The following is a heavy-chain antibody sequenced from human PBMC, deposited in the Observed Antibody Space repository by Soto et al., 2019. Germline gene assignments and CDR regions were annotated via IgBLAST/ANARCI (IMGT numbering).Heavy chain of an antibody. CDR3: ARGYYYDSSGYWDDY. CDR2: ISAYNGNT. Sequence: ASVKVSCKASGYTFTSYGISWVRQAPGQGLEWMGWISAYNGNTNYAQKLQGRVTMTTDTSTSTAYMELRSLRSDDTAVYYCARGYYYDSSGYWDDYWGQGTLVTVSS. CDR1: GYTFTSYG. V-gene: IGHV1-18*01. J-gene: IGHJ4*02. D-gene: IGHD3-22*01.